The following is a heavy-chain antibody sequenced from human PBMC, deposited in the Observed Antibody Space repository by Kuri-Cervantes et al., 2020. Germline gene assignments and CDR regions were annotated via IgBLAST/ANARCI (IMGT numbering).Heavy chain of an antibody. CDR3: ARAGDYGVYLNYYYYYGMDV. CDR1: GYTFTSYD. Sequence: ASVKVSCKASGYTFTSYDINWVRQATGQGLEWMGWMNPNSGNTGYAQKFQGRVTMTRDTSISTAYMELSRLRSDDTAVYYCARAGDYGVYLNYYYYYGMDVWGQGTTVTVSS. CDR2: MNPNSGNT. J-gene: IGHJ6*02. D-gene: IGHD4-17*01. V-gene: IGHV1-8*01.